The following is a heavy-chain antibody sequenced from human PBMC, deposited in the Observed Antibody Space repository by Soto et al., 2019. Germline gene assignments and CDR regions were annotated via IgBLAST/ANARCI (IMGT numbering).Heavy chain of an antibody. CDR2: INSERSNT. CDR1: GFTFSDYW. V-gene: IGHV3-74*03. CDR3: ARTYGTGSLNWFDP. J-gene: IGHJ5*02. D-gene: IGHD3-10*01. Sequence: GGSLRLSCAASGFTFSDYWMHWVRQAPGKGLEWVSGINSERSNTTYADSVKGRFTISRDNAKNTLYLQMNSLRAEDTAVYYCARTYGTGSLNWFDPWGQGTLVTVSS.